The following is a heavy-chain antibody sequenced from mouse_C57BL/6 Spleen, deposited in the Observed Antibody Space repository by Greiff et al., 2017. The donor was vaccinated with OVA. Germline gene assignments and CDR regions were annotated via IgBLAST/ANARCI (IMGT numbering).Heavy chain of an antibody. CDR3: ARGRYEYDYFDY. V-gene: IGHV1-50*01. D-gene: IGHD2-4*01. Sequence: QVQLKQPGAELVKPGASVKLSCKASGYTFTSYWMQWVKQRPGQGLEWIGEIDPSDSYTNYNQKFKGKATVTVDTSSSTAYMQLSSLTSEDSAVYYCARGRYEYDYFDYWGQGTTLTVSS. J-gene: IGHJ2*01. CDR2: IDPSDSYT. CDR1: GYTFTSYW.